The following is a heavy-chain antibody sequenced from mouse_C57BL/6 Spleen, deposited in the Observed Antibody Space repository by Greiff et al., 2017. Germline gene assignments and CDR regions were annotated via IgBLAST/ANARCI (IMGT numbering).Heavy chain of an antibody. CDR2: IDPNSGGT. Sequence: QVQLQQPGAELVKPGASVKLSCTASGYTFTSYWMHWVKQRPGRGLEWIGRIDPNSGGTKYNEKFKSKATLTVDKPSSTAYMQLSSLTSADSAVYNCASPYYNCSSYWYFDVWGTGTTVTVSS. CDR1: GYTFTSYW. CDR3: ASPYYNCSSYWYFDV. V-gene: IGHV1-72*01. J-gene: IGHJ1*03. D-gene: IGHD1-1*01.